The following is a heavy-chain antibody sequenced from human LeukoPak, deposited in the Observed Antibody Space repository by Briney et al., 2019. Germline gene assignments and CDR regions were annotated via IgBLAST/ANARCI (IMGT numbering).Heavy chain of an antibody. CDR1: GFTFSSYE. J-gene: IGHJ4*02. Sequence: GGSLRVSCAASGFTFSSYEMNWVPQAPGKGLEWGSYISSSGSTIYYAESVKGRFTISRDNAKNSLYLQMNSLRAEDTAVYYCATAYCSGGSCYYFDYWGQGTLVTVSS. V-gene: IGHV3-48*03. D-gene: IGHD2-15*01. CDR2: ISSSGSTI. CDR3: ATAYCSGGSCYYFDY.